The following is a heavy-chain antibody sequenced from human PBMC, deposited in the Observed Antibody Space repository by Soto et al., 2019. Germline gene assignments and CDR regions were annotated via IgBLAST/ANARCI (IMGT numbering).Heavy chain of an antibody. V-gene: IGHV3-9*01. CDR2: ISWNSGSI. Sequence: EVQLVESGGGLVQPGRSLRLSCAASGFTFDDYAMHWVRQAPGKGLEWGSGISWNSGSIGYADSVKGRFTISRDNAKNSLYLQMNSLRAEDTALYYCAKDKTLSGWYAFDYWGQGTLVTVSS. J-gene: IGHJ4*02. CDR3: AKDKTLSGWYAFDY. D-gene: IGHD6-19*01. CDR1: GFTFDDYA.